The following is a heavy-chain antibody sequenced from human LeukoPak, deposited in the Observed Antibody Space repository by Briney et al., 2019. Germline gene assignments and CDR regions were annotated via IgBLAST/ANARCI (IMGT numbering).Heavy chain of an antibody. CDR3: SRGLDSRKLGY. V-gene: IGHV4-31*03. Sequence: SQTLSLTCTVSGASFSSGDQYWNWIRQSPGKGLEWIGSIRPSRRLYNNPSLESRVTISIDKSKNQFSLNLNSVTAADTAVYFCSRGLDSRKLGYWGQGTLVTVSS. J-gene: IGHJ4*02. CDR2: IRPSRRL. D-gene: IGHD3-22*01. CDR1: GASFSSGDQY.